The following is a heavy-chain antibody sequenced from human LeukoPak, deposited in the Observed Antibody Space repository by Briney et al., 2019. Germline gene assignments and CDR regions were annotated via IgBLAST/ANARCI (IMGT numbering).Heavy chain of an antibody. J-gene: IGHJ4*02. CDR2: ISASDTST. Sequence: GGSLGLSCAASGFTFSSYAMTWVRQAAGKGLEWVSSISASDTSTYYADSVKGRFTISRDNSKNTLYLQMNSLRAEDTAVYYCAKNSGFFDYWGQGTLVTVSS. CDR1: GFTFSSYA. V-gene: IGHV3-23*01. CDR3: AKNSGFFDY. D-gene: IGHD3-22*01.